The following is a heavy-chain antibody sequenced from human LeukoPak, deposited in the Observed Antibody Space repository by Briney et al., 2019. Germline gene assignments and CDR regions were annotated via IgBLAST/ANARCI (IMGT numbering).Heavy chain of an antibody. CDR1: GGSFSGYY. Sequence: KPSETLSLTCALYGGSFSGYYWNWIRQPPGKGLEWIGEIVHSGNTKYNPSLKSRVTILVDTSKNQFSLNLTSVTAADTAVYYCARFGSSTWYKGAFDIWGQGTMVTVAS. CDR3: ARFGSSTWYKGAFDI. V-gene: IGHV4-34*12. J-gene: IGHJ3*02. CDR2: IVHSGNT. D-gene: IGHD6-13*01.